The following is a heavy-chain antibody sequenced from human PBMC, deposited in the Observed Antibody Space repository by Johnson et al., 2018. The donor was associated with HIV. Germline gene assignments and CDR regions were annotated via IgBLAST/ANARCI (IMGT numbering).Heavy chain of an antibody. V-gene: IGHV3-33*08. D-gene: IGHD6-13*01. J-gene: IGHJ3*01. CDR3: ARDGESQQLPLGDAFDV. CDR2: IGYEESGK. CDR1: GFTFGSFA. Sequence: QVQLVESGGGVVRPGGSLRPSFPASGFTFGSFAMHWVRQAPGKGLEWVAFIGYEESGKYYADSVRGRLTIPRDNSKNTLYLQMSSLKVEDTAMYYCARDGESQQLPLGDAFDVWGQGTMVIVSS.